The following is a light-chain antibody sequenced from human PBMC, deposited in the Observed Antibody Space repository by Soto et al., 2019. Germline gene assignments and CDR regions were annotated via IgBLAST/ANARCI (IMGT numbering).Light chain of an antibody. CDR3: QQSYTTPRT. V-gene: IGKV1-39*01. CDR1: QYISTY. J-gene: IGKJ4*02. Sequence: DIQMTQSPSSLSASVGDRVTITCRASQYISTYLNWYRQKSGKAPEVLIYSASTLQSGVPSRFSGRGSGTDFTLTIIGLQSEDFATYHCQQSYTTPRTFGAGTKVDIK. CDR2: SAS.